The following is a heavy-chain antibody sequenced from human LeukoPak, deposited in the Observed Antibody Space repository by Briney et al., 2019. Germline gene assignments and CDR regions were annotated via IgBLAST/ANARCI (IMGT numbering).Heavy chain of an antibody. J-gene: IGHJ2*01. Sequence: QAGGSLRLSCAVSGLTFSSSWMDWVRQAPGKGLEWVASINPEGSEKYSADSVKGRFTISRDNAKNSLYLQMNSLRAEDTAVYYCATRYFDLWGRGTLVTVSS. V-gene: IGHV3-7*01. CDR2: INPEGSEK. CDR3: ATRYFDL. CDR1: GLTFSSSW.